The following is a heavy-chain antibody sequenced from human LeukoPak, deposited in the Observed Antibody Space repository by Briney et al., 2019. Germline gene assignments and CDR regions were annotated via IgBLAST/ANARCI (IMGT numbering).Heavy chain of an antibody. V-gene: IGHV3-30*02. CDR1: GFTFTSYG. CDR3: AKDLASTTYFDY. CDR2: IRYDGSNK. Sequence: GGSLRLSCAASGFTFTSYGMHWVRQAPGKGLEWVAFIRYDGSNKYYADSVQGRFTISRDNSKNTLYLQMNTLRGEDTAVYYCAKDLASTTYFDYWGQGTLVTVSS. D-gene: IGHD1-1*01. J-gene: IGHJ4*02.